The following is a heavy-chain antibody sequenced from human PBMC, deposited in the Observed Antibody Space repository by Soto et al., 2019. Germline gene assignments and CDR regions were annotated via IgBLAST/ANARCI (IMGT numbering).Heavy chain of an antibody. CDR1: GFTFANYW. CDR3: TRDRGWQTFDF. D-gene: IGHD3-10*01. V-gene: IGHV3-7*03. J-gene: IGHJ4*02. CDR2: INNDGSET. Sequence: EVHLAESGGGLVQPGGSLRLSCAASGFTFANYWMTWVRQAPGKEPERVANINNDGSETYYVDSVKGRFIISRDNTKNSLYLQMNSLRAEDTAVFSCTRDRGWQTFDFWGQGTLVTVSS.